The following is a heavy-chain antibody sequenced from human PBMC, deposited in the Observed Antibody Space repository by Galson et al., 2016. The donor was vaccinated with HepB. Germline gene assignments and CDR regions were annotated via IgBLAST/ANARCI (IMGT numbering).Heavy chain of an antibody. D-gene: IGHD3-10*01. Sequence: SLRLSCAASGFTSDDYTMHWVRQAPGKGLEWVSLISWDGRSPDYADSVKGRFTISRNNSKNSPYLQMNSLRTEDTALYYCGKDWGSLWESSGKGMDVWGQGTTVTVSS. J-gene: IGHJ6*02. CDR2: ISWDGRSP. CDR3: GKDWGSLWESSGKGMDV. CDR1: GFTSDDYT. V-gene: IGHV3-43*01.